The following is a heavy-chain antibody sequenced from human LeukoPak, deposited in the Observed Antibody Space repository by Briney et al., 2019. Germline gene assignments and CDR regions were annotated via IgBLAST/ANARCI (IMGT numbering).Heavy chain of an antibody. D-gene: IGHD5-12*01. J-gene: IGHJ6*03. V-gene: IGHV3-21*01. CDR3: ARGSRATLYYYYYYYMDV. CDR1: GFTFSTYS. CDR2: IGSSENYI. Sequence: PGGSLRLSCAASGFTFSTYSMNWVRQAPGKGLEWVSSIGSSENYIYYADSLKGRFTISRDNAKNSLYLQMNSLRAEDTAVYYCARGSRATLYYYYYYYMDVWGKGTTVTVSS.